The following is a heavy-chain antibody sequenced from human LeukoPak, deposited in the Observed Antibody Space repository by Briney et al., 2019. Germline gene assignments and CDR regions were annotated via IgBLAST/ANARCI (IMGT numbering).Heavy chain of an antibody. D-gene: IGHD3-10*01. CDR2: IIPIFGTA. CDR1: GGTFSSYA. CDR3: ARDIHYYGSGSYYLKVDYFDY. Sequence: GASVKVSCKASGGTFSSYAISWVRQAPGQGLEWMGGIIPIFGTANYAQKFQGRVTITADESTSTAYMELRSLRSDDTAVYYCARDIHYYGSGSYYLKVDYFDYWGQGTLVTVSS. J-gene: IGHJ4*02. V-gene: IGHV1-69*13.